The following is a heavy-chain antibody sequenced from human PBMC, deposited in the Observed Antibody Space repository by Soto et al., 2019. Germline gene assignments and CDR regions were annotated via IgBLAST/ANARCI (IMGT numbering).Heavy chain of an antibody. Sequence: PSETLSLTCTVSGGSITSSYFSWIRRPPGKGLEWIAYIYDTGISGYTPSTSYNPSLKSRVTMSVDTSKSQFSLKLTSVTAADTAVYYCARHLGEDKYYDILTGLLGKHYYYYGMDVWGQGTTVTVYS. CDR1: GGSITSSY. CDR3: ARHLGEDKYYDILTGLLGKHYYYYGMDV. CDR2: IYDTGISGYTPST. V-gene: IGHV4-59*01. J-gene: IGHJ6*02. D-gene: IGHD3-9*01.